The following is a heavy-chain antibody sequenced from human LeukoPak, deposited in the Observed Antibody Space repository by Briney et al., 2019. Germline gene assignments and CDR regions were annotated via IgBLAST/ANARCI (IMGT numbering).Heavy chain of an antibody. CDR3: AKDGSVRRSIPIDAFDI. J-gene: IGHJ3*02. CDR2: IRYDGSNK. Sequence: GGSLRLSCAASGFTFSSYGMHWVRQAPGKGLEWVAFIRYDGSNKYYADSVKGRFTISRDNSKNTLYLQMNSLRAEDTAVYYCAKDGSVRRSIPIDAFDIWGQGTMVTVSS. V-gene: IGHV3-30*02. D-gene: IGHD3-3*02. CDR1: GFTFSSYG.